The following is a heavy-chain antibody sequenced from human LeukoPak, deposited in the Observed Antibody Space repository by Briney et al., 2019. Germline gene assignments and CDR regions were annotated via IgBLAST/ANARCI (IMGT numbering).Heavy chain of an antibody. J-gene: IGHJ4*02. CDR1: GFTFSSYG. D-gene: IGHD1-26*01. CDR3: ARDPGIPYSGSYGRLFDY. V-gene: IGHV3-33*01. CDR2: IWYDGSNK. Sequence: GGSLRLSCAASGFTFSSYGMHWVRQAPGKGLEWVAVIWYDGSNKYHADSVKGRFTISRDNSKNTLYLQMNSLRAEDTAVYYCARDPGIPYSGSYGRLFDYWGQGTLVTVSS.